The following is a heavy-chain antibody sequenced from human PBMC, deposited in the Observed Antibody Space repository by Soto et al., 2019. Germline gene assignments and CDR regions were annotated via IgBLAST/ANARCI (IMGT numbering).Heavy chain of an antibody. CDR2: ITPSYDRT. Sequence: QVLLLQSGSEVKKPGSSVKVSCKASGDAFQSYAIHWVRQVPGQGLEYMGRITPSYDRTKYAQKFQGRLTVTADMYTSTVYMELSSLRSEDTAVYYCARDPTNDYGDDTFDYWGQGTKVIVSS. CDR3: ARDPTNDYGDDTFDY. CDR1: GDAFQSYA. V-gene: IGHV1-69*06. J-gene: IGHJ4*02. D-gene: IGHD4-17*01.